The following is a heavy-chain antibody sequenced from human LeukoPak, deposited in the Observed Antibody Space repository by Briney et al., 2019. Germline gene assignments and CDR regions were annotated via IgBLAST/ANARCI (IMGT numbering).Heavy chain of an antibody. V-gene: IGHV1-69*06. Sequence: SVKVSCKASGGTFSSYAISWVRQAPGQGLEWMGGIIPIFGTTNYAQKFQDRVTITADKSTSTAYMELSGLRSEDTAVYYCARVVGLTGYSSSWYSGYYYYMDVWGKGTTVTVSS. CDR2: IIPIFGTT. CDR1: GGTFSSYA. CDR3: ARVVGLTGYSSSWYSGYYYYMDV. D-gene: IGHD6-13*01. J-gene: IGHJ6*03.